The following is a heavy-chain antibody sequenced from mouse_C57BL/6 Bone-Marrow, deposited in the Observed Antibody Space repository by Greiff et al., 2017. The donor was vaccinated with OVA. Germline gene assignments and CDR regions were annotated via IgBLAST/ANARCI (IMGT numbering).Heavy chain of an antibody. J-gene: IGHJ2*01. Sequence: EVKVVESGGGLVKPGGSLKLSCAASGFTFSSYAMSWVRQTPEKRLEWVATISDGGSYTYYPDNVKGRFTISRDNAKNNLYLQMSHLKSEDTAMYYCARGPSTGTSFDYWGQGTTLTVSS. D-gene: IGHD4-1*02. CDR3: ARGPSTGTSFDY. CDR1: GFTFSSYA. V-gene: IGHV5-4*03. CDR2: ISDGGSYT.